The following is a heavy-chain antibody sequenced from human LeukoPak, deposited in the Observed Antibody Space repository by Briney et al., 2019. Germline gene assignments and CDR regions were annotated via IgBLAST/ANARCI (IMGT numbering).Heavy chain of an antibody. Sequence: PGGALRLSCAASGVTFSSYSMNWVGQAPGEGLEWVSSISSSSSYIYYADSVKSRFTISRDNAINSLYLQMNSLRAQDTAVYYCARANFGVVIFPQDVWGKGTTVTVSS. CDR2: ISSSSSYI. CDR3: ARANFGVVIFPQDV. D-gene: IGHD3-3*01. V-gene: IGHV3-21*01. CDR1: GVTFSSYS. J-gene: IGHJ6*04.